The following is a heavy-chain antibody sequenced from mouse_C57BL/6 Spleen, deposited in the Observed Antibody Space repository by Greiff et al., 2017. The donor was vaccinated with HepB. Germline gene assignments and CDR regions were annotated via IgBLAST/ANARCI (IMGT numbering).Heavy chain of an antibody. J-gene: IGHJ3*01. CDR3: TRNLYDYGAWFAY. V-gene: IGHV1-5*01. CDR2: IYPGNSDT. Sequence: VQLQQSGTVLARPGASVKMSCKTSGYTFTSYWMHWVKQRPGQGLEWIGAIYPGNSDTSYNQKFKGKAKLTAVTSASTAYMELSSLTNEDSAVYYCTRNLYDYGAWFAYWGQGTLVTVSA. D-gene: IGHD2-4*01. CDR1: GYTFTSYW.